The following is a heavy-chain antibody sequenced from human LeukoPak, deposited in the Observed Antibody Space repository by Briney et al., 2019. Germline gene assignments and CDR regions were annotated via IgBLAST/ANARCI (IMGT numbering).Heavy chain of an antibody. J-gene: IGHJ4*02. CDR1: GFTFSAYT. Sequence: PGGSLRLSCSVSGFTFSAYTMHWVRQAPGRGLQYVSSISSNGGKTYYADSVKGRFTISRDNSKNTLYLQMSSLRLEDTAVYYCVKDRWVDYWGQGVLATVSS. D-gene: IGHD5-24*01. CDR3: VKDRWVDY. V-gene: IGHV3-64D*09. CDR2: ISSNGGKT.